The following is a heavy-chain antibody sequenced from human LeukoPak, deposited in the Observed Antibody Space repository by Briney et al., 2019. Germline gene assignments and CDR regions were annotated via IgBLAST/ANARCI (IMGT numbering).Heavy chain of an antibody. J-gene: IGHJ4*02. CDR1: GGSISSGVYY. CDR2: IYYSGST. Sequence: SQTLSLTCTVSGGSISSGVYYWSWIRQHPGKGLEWIGYIYYSGSTYYNPSLKSRITMSVDTSKNQFSLKLSPVTAADTAVYYCAKDFRGGYCSGGSCYSRFDYWGQGTLVTVSS. CDR3: AKDFRGGYCSGGSCYSRFDY. V-gene: IGHV4-31*03. D-gene: IGHD2-15*01.